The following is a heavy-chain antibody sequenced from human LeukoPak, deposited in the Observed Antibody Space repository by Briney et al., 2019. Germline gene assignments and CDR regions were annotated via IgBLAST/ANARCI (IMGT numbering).Heavy chain of an antibody. J-gene: IGHJ4*02. D-gene: IGHD2-2*01. CDR1: GYTFTSYG. CDR3: ARQYCSSTSCYSYFDY. CDR2: IRSSDDNT. V-gene: IGHV1-18*01. Sequence: ASVKVSCKASGYTFTSYGITWVRQAPGQGHEWMGWIRSSDDNTKYAQKLQGRVTMTIETSTSTAYMELRSLRSDDTAVYYCARQYCSSTSCYSYFDYWGQGTLVTVSS.